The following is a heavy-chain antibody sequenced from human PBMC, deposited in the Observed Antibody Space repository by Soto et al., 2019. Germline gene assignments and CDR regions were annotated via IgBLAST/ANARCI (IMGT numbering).Heavy chain of an antibody. CDR1: GGTFSIDT. V-gene: IGHV1-69*01. Sequence: QVQLVQSGAEVKKPGSSVKVSCEASGGTFSIDTISWVRQAPGQGLEWMGGSANSAQKFQGRLTVTADESTSTVYSQLSSLTSEDTAVYYCAREGPPDIAWFDPWGQGTLVSVSS. D-gene: IGHD2-15*01. CDR2: SA. J-gene: IGHJ5*02. CDR3: AREGPPDIAWFDP.